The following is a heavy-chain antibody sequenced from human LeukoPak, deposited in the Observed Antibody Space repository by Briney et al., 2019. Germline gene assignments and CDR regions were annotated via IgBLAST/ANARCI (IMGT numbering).Heavy chain of an antibody. CDR3: ATSSDSYGYSGAFDI. J-gene: IGHJ3*02. CDR2: FDPEDGET. D-gene: IGHD5-18*01. CDR1: GYTLTELS. V-gene: IGHV1-24*01. Sequence: GASVKVSCKVSGYTLTELSMHWVRQAPGKGLEWMGGFDPEDGETIYAQKFQGRVTMTEDTSTDTAYMELSSLRSEDTAVYYCATSSDSYGYSGAFDIWGQGTMVTVSS.